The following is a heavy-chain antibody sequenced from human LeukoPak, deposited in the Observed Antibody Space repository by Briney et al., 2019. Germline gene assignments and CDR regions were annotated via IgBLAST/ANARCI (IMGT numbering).Heavy chain of an antibody. Sequence: GASVKVSCKSSGYTFTAYAVHWVRQAPGQGLEWMGWVTPSDGANYAQKFQGRVTMTRDTSMSTAYMDLNRLTSDDTAVYFCARDRYGDGFAHFDYWGQGTLVTVSS. CDR2: VTPSDGA. D-gene: IGHD5-24*01. CDR1: GYTFTAYA. CDR3: ARDRYGDGFAHFDY. V-gene: IGHV1-2*02. J-gene: IGHJ4*02.